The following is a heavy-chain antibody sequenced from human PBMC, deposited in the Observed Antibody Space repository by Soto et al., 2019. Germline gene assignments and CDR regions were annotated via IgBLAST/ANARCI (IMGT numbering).Heavy chain of an antibody. D-gene: IGHD6-6*01. CDR2: IIPIFGTA. Sequence: SVKVSCKASGGTFSSYAISWVRQAPGQGLEWMGGIIPIFGTANYAQKFQGRVTITADKSTSTAYMELSSLRSEDTAVYYCATSTSGLYSRPSDGGFAVFAYWGQGTLVTVSS. V-gene: IGHV1-69*06. CDR3: ATSTSGLYSRPSDGGFAVFAY. CDR1: GGTFSSYA. J-gene: IGHJ4*02.